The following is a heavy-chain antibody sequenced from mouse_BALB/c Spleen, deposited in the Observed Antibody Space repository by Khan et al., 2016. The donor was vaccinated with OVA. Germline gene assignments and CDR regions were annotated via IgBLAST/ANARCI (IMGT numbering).Heavy chain of an antibody. J-gene: IGHJ3*01. CDR3: ARWVYDGHYGRFAY. CDR1: GDSITSGY. V-gene: IGHV3-8*02. CDR2: ISYSGST. Sequence: DVQLQESGPSLVKPSQTLSLTCSVTGDSITSGYWNWIRKFPGNKLEYMGYISYSGSTYYNPSLKSRISITRDTSKNQYYLQLNSVTTEDTATYYCARWVYDGHYGRFAYWGQGTLVTVSA. D-gene: IGHD2-3*01.